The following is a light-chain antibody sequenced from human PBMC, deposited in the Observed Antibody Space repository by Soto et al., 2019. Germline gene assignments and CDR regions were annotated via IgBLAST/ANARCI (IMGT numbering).Light chain of an antibody. Sequence: QSVLTQPASVSGPPGQSIVISCAGSSSDVGSYNLVPWYQQYPGKAPKLMIYGVTNRPSGVSNRFSGSKTGNTAPLTISGLQAEDEAYYYCFSHRRGDSHVFGTGTKVTVL. J-gene: IGLJ1*01. V-gene: IGLV2-23*02. CDR1: SSDVGSYNL. CDR3: FSHRRGDSHV. CDR2: GVT.